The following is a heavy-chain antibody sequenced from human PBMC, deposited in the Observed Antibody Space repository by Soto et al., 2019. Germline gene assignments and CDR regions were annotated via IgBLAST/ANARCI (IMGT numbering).Heavy chain of an antibody. CDR3: ARDYYDSSGYYQPFDY. CDR2: ISSSSSTI. J-gene: IGHJ4*02. CDR1: GFTFSSYS. Sequence: EVQLVESGGGLVQPGGSLRLSCAASGFTFSSYSMNWVRQAPGKGLEWVSYISSSSSTIYYADSVKGRFTISRDNAKNSLYLQMNSLRDEDTAVYYCARDYYDSSGYYQPFDYWGQGTLVTVSS. V-gene: IGHV3-48*02. D-gene: IGHD3-22*01.